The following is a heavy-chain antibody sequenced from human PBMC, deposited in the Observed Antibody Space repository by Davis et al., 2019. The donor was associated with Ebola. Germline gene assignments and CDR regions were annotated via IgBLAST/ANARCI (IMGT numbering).Heavy chain of an antibody. CDR1: GYTFTSYG. J-gene: IGHJ5*02. CDR3: ARAPDFWSGYPLGFDP. D-gene: IGHD3-3*01. V-gene: IGHV1-18*01. CDR2: ISAYNGNT. Sequence: ASVKVSCKASGYTFTSYGISWVRQAPGQGLEWMGWISAYNGNTNYAQKLQGRVTMTTDTSTSTAYMELRSLRSDDTAVYYCARAPDFWSGYPLGFDPWGQGTLVTVSS.